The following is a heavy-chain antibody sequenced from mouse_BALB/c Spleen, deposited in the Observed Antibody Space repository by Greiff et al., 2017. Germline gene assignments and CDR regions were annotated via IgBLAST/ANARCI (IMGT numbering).Heavy chain of an antibody. V-gene: IGHV2-9*02. CDR2: IWAGGST. CDR1: GFSLTSYG. Sequence: VQLVESGPGLVAPSQSLSITCTVSGFSLTSYGVHWVRQPPGKGLEWLGVIWAGGSTNYNSALMSRLSISKDNSKGQVFLKMNSLQTDDTAMYYCARETWIYDGLYAMDYWGQGTSVTVSS. J-gene: IGHJ4*01. CDR3: ARETWIYDGLYAMDY. D-gene: IGHD2-3*01.